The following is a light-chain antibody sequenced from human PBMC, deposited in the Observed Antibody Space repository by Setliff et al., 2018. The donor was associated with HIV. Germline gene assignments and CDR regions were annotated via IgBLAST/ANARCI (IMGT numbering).Light chain of an antibody. CDR1: SSNIGSNT. J-gene: IGLJ1*01. CDR3: AAWDDSLNAFYV. Sequence: SVLTQPPSASGTPGQRVTISCSGSSSNIGSNTVNWYQQLPGTAPKLLIYSNNQRPSGVPDRFSGSKSGTSASLAISGLQSDDEADYYCAAWDDSLNAFYVFGTGTKV. V-gene: IGLV1-44*01. CDR2: SNN.